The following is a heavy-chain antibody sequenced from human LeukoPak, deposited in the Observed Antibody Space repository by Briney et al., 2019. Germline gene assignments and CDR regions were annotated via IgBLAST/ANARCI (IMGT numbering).Heavy chain of an antibody. CDR2: ISSSSDYI. D-gene: IGHD5-24*01. CDR3: ARGGGYNDY. CDR1: GFAFSSYS. V-gene: IGHV3-21*01. Sequence: GGSLRLSCAASGFAFSSYSINWVRQAPGKGLEWVSSISSSSDYIYYADSVKGRFTISRDNAKSSLYLQMNNLRAEDTAVYYCARGGGYNDYWGQGTLVTVSS. J-gene: IGHJ4*02.